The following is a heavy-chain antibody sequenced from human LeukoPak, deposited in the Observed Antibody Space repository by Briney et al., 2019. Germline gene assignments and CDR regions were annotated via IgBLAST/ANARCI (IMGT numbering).Heavy chain of an antibody. CDR2: IYYRGRT. V-gene: IGHV4-39*01. J-gene: IGHJ3*02. CDR1: GGSISSSSYY. CDR3: ARLAIAARDAFDI. Sequence: PSETLSLTCTVSGGSISSSSYYWGWIRQPPGKGLEWIGSIYYRGRTYYHPSLKSRVTISVDTSKNQFSLKLSSVTAADTAVYYCARLAIAARDAFDIWGQGTMVTVSS. D-gene: IGHD6-6*01.